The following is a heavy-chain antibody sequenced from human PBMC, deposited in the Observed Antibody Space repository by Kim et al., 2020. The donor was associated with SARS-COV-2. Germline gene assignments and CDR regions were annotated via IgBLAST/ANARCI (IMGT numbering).Heavy chain of an antibody. CDR1: GGSISSYY. D-gene: IGHD5-18*01. V-gene: IGHV4-59*13. J-gene: IGHJ3*02. CDR2: IYYSGST. Sequence: SETLSLTCTVSGGSISSYYWSWIRQPPGKGLEWIGYIYYSGSTNYNPSLKSRVTISVDTSKNQFSLKLSSVTAADTAVYYCASPYVDTAGGAFDIWGQGT. CDR3: ASPYVDTAGGAFDI.